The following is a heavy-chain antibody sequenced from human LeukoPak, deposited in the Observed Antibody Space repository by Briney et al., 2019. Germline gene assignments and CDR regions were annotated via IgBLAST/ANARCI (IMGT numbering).Heavy chain of an antibody. D-gene: IGHD5-24*01. V-gene: IGHV3-21*01. CDR3: ARDRYKKATSYYYYYMDV. J-gene: IGHJ6*03. Sequence: PGGSLRLSCAASGFTFSSYSMNWVRQAPGKGLEWVSSISSSSSYIYYADSVKGRFTISRDNAKNSLYLQMNSLRAEDTSVYYCARDRYKKATSYYYYYMDVWGKGTTVTVSS. CDR1: GFTFSSYS. CDR2: ISSSSSYI.